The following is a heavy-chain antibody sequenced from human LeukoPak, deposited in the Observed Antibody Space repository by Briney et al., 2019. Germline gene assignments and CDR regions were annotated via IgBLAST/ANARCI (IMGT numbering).Heavy chain of an antibody. J-gene: IGHJ3*02. D-gene: IGHD3-10*02. Sequence: GGSLRLSCAASGFTFSSYGMHWVRQAPGKGLEWVAVIWYDGTNKYYADSVKGRFTISRENSKNTLYLQMDSLRVEDTAVYYCARVRAIFGYDAFDIWGQGTMVTVSS. CDR1: GFTFSSYG. CDR2: IWYDGTNK. V-gene: IGHV3-33*01. CDR3: ARVRAIFGYDAFDI.